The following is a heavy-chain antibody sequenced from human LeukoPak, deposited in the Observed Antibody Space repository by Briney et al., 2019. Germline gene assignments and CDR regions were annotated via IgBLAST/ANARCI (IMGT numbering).Heavy chain of an antibody. V-gene: IGHV3-33*08. J-gene: IGHJ4*02. D-gene: IGHD1-26*01. CDR2: IWYDGSNK. Sequence: PGGSLRLSCAASGFTFSSYAMHWVRQAPGKGLEWVAVIWYDGSNKYYADSVKGRFTISRDNSKNTLYLQMNSLRAEDTAVYYCARGRGESYYSDYWGQGTLVTVSS. CDR3: ARGRGESYYSDY. CDR1: GFTFSSYA.